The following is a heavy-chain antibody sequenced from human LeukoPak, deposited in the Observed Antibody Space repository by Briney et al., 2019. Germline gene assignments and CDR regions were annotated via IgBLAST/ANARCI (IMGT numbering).Heavy chain of an antibody. Sequence: GGSLRLSCAASGFTFTTYSMTWVRQAPGRGLEWVARIKEDGSDIHYVDSVKGRFTISRDNAKNSLYLQMNSLRAEDTAVYYCAREWWYLDYWGQGTLATVSS. D-gene: IGHD2-15*01. CDR3: AREWWYLDY. CDR1: GFTFTTYS. V-gene: IGHV3-7*05. CDR2: IKEDGSDI. J-gene: IGHJ4*02.